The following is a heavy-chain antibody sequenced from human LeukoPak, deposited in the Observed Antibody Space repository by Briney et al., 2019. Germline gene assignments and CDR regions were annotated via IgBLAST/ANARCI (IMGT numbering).Heavy chain of an antibody. V-gene: IGHV1-2*02. J-gene: IGHJ4*02. CDR3: ATNARPVKTAGDWLFDY. D-gene: IGHD7-27*01. CDR2: INPNSGGT. CDR1: GYTFSDYY. Sequence: ASVIVSCTASGYTFSDYYIHWVRQAPGQGLEWLGYINPNSGGTKYARILQGRVTMTRDTSISTAYMEVSRLTSDDTAVYFCATNARPVKTAGDWLFDYWGQGALVTVSS.